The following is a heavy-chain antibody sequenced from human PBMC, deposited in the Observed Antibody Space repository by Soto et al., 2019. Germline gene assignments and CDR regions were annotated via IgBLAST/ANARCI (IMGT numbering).Heavy chain of an antibody. CDR2: INHSGST. Sequence: PSETLYLTCVVSGGSFSTYYYNWIRQPPGKGLEWIGEINHSGSTNYNPSLKSRVTISVDTSKNQFSLKLSSVTAADTAVYYCARGNVGYGMDVWGQWTTVTVSS. CDR3: ARGNVGYGMDV. V-gene: IGHV4-34*01. J-gene: IGHJ6*02. CDR1: GGSFSTYY.